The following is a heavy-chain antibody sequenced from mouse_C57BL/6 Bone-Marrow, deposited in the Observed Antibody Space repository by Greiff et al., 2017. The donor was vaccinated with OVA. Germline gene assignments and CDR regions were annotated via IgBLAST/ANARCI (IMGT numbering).Heavy chain of an antibody. CDR1: GFNIKDYY. CDR2: IDPEDGET. Sequence: VQLQQSGAELVKPGASVKLSCTASGFNIKDYYMHWVKQRTEQGLEWIGRIDPEDGETKYAPKFKGKATITADTSSNTAYLQLSSLTPEDTAVYYCARWGLYGSSVWYFDVWGTGTTVTVSS. CDR3: ARWGLYGSSVWYFDV. J-gene: IGHJ1*03. V-gene: IGHV14-2*01. D-gene: IGHD1-1*01.